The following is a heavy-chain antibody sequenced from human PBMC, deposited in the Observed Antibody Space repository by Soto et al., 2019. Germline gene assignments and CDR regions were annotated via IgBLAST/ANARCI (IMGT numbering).Heavy chain of an antibody. CDR1: GDSVSSNSAA. V-gene: IGHV6-1*01. D-gene: IGHD3-3*01. CDR3: ARNTYYDFWSGYPDYYYYMDV. J-gene: IGHJ6*03. Sequence: QSQTLSLTCAISGDSVSSNSAAWNWIRQSPSRGLEWLGRTYYRSKWYNDYAVSVKSRITINPDTSKNQFSLQLNSVTPEDTAVYYCARNTYYDFWSGYPDYYYYMDVWGKGTTVTVSS. CDR2: TYYRSKWYN.